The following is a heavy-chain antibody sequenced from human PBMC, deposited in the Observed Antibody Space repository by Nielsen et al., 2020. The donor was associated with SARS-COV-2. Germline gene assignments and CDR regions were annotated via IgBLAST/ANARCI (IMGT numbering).Heavy chain of an antibody. CDR1: GGSFSGYY. V-gene: IGHV4-34*01. D-gene: IGHD6-13*01. Sequence: SETLSLTCAVYGGSFSGYYWSWIRQPPGKGLEWIGEINHSGSTNYNPSPKSRVTISVDTSKNQFSLKLSSVTAADTAVYYCARDDLAAAYDAFDIWGQGTMVTVSS. CDR3: ARDDLAAAYDAFDI. CDR2: INHSGST. J-gene: IGHJ3*02.